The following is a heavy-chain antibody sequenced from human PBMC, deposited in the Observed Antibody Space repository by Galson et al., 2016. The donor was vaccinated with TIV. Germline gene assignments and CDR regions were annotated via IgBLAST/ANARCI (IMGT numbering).Heavy chain of an antibody. Sequence: SLRLSCAASGFNFEDYAMTWVRQAPGKGLEWVSGIRWNGDSTTYADSVKGRFTISRDNAENSLYLQMNSLRVEDTALYRCARVGYCSGNNCYSPVDYRYYGMDIWGQGTTVTVSS. J-gene: IGHJ6*02. CDR1: GFNFEDYA. CDR2: IRWNGDST. CDR3: ARVGYCSGNNCYSPVDYRYYGMDI. D-gene: IGHD2-15*01. V-gene: IGHV3-20*01.